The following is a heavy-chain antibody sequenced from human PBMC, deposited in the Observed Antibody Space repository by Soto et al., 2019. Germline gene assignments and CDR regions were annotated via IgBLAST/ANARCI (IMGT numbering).Heavy chain of an antibody. D-gene: IGHD3-22*01. CDR3: AKAITFDSSGYDF. Sequence: EVQLLESGGGLVQPGGSLRLSCAASGFTYSRYGMNWVRQAPGKGLEWVSGTSGDGTTTYYADSVKGRFTLFRDSSQNTVFLQLDSLRTEDSAVYYCAKAITFDSSGYDFWGPGTLVTVAS. CDR1: GFTYSRYG. CDR2: TSGDGTTT. J-gene: IGHJ4*02. V-gene: IGHV3-23*01.